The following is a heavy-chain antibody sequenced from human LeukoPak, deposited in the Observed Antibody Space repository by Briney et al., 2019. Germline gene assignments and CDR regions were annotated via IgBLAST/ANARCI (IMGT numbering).Heavy chain of an antibody. V-gene: IGHV3-73*01. CDR3: SAAVGTDFYDYGMDV. Sequence: GGSLRLSCAASGFTFSGSAMHWVRQASGKGLEWVGRIRSKANTYATAYAASVKGRFSISRDDSKNTAYLQLNSLKTEDTAVYYCSAAVGTDFYDYGMDVWGQGTTVTVSS. J-gene: IGHJ6*02. D-gene: IGHD6-13*01. CDR1: GFTFSGSA. CDR2: IRSKANTYAT.